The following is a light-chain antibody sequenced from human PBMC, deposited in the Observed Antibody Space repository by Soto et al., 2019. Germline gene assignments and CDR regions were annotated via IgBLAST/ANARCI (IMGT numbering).Light chain of an antibody. CDR2: GAS. CDR3: PPYHIWYT. J-gene: IGKJ2*01. Sequence: IVVPQSPATLSLSPGERDTLSCRASQSVSINLAWFQQKPGQSPRLLIYGASTRATGIPARFSGSGSGTEFNLTISSLQSEDFAVYYCPPYHIWYTFGQGTELEIK. V-gene: IGKV3-15*01. CDR1: QSVSIN.